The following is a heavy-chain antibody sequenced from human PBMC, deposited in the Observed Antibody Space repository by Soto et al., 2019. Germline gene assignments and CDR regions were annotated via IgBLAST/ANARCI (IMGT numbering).Heavy chain of an antibody. D-gene: IGHD4-17*01. J-gene: IGHJ3*02. CDR2: ISSSSSYI. CDR3: ARWFGYGDYAGPRAGAFDI. V-gene: IGHV3-21*01. Sequence: EVQLVESGGGLVKPGGSLRLSCAASGFTFSSYSMNWVRQAPGQGLEWVSSISSSSSYIYYADSVKGRFTISRDNAKNSLSLQMNSLRAEDTAVYYCARWFGYGDYAGPRAGAFDIWGQGTMVTVSS. CDR1: GFTFSSYS.